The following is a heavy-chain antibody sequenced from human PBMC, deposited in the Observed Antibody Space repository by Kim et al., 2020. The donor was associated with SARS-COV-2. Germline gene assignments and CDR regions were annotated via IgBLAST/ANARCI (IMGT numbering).Heavy chain of an antibody. Sequence: GGSLRLSCAASGFTFSTYGMDWVRQAPGKGLEWVAVISYDGTNKYYADSVKGRFTISRDNSKNTLYLQMNSLGAEDTAVYYCARDPSPEYSSSWYRYYYYGMDVWGQGTTVTVSS. J-gene: IGHJ6*02. CDR2: ISYDGTNK. CDR3: ARDPSPEYSSSWYRYYYYGMDV. CDR1: GFTFSTYG. V-gene: IGHV3-33*05. D-gene: IGHD6-13*01.